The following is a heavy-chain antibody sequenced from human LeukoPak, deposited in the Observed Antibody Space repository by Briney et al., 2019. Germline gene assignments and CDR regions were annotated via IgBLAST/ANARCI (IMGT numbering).Heavy chain of an antibody. D-gene: IGHD3-10*01. V-gene: IGHV4-4*02. CDR3: ARRGYSGSASYSFDY. CDR1: GGSISSDNW. J-gene: IGHJ4*02. CDR2: IYHSGST. Sequence: PSGTLSLTCAVSGGSISSDNWWSWVRQPPGKGLEWIGEIYHSGSTNYNPSLQSRVTISVDKSENQFSLKLNSVTAADTAVYYCARRGYSGSASYSFDYWGQGTLVTVPS.